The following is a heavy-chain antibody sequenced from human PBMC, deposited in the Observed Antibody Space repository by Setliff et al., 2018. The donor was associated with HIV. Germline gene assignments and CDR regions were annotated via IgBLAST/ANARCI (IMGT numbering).Heavy chain of an antibody. J-gene: IGHJ3*02. Sequence: GASVKVSCKASGYTFTSYGISWVRQAPGQGLEWMGWIITYNGNTYYAQKLQGRVTMTTDTSTTTAYMELRSLKSDDTAIYFCASGMRWDTVMGDAFDIWGQGTLVTVSS. V-gene: IGHV1-18*01. CDR1: GYTFTSYG. CDR3: ASGMRWDTVMGDAFDI. D-gene: IGHD5-18*01. CDR2: IITYNGNT.